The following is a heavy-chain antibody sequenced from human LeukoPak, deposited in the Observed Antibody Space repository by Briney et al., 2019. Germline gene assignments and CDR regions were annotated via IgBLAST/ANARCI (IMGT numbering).Heavy chain of an antibody. CDR1: GYTFSSYG. J-gene: IGHJ5*02. D-gene: IGHD3-10*01. Sequence: ASVKVSCKASGYTFSSYGISWVRQAPGQGLEWMGWISGYNGNTNYAQKLQGRVTVTTDTSTSTAYMELRSLRSDDTAVYYCARDPNYYGSGTFSVRNWFDPGGQGTLVTVSS. CDR3: ARDPNYYGSGTFSVRNWFDP. V-gene: IGHV1-18*04. CDR2: ISGYNGNT.